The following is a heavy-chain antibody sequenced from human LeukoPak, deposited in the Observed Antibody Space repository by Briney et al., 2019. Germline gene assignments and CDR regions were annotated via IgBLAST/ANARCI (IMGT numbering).Heavy chain of an antibody. CDR2: IAVYNGDT. Sequence: GASVKVSRKASGYTFNTFGITWVRQAPGQGLEWLGWIAVYNGDTNYAQKFQGRVTLTTDTSTNTAYMELTSLTSDDTAVYYCATLEVLGKTGTPSPFDYWGQGTLVTVSS. CDR3: ATLEVLGKTGTPSPFDY. CDR1: GYTFNTFG. J-gene: IGHJ4*02. D-gene: IGHD1-1*01. V-gene: IGHV1-18*01.